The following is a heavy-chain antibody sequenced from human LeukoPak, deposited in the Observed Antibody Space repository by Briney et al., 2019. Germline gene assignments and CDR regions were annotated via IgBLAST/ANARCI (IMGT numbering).Heavy chain of an antibody. Sequence: GSLILSCAASGFTFSSYWMSWVRQAPGKGLEWVANIKQDGSEKYYVDSLKGRFTISRDNAKNSLYLQMNSLRAEDTAVYYCARDWDITMIPIWGQGTMVTVSS. J-gene: IGHJ3*02. CDR2: IKQDGSEK. CDR1: GFTFSSYW. D-gene: IGHD3-22*01. V-gene: IGHV3-7*01. CDR3: ARDWDITMIPI.